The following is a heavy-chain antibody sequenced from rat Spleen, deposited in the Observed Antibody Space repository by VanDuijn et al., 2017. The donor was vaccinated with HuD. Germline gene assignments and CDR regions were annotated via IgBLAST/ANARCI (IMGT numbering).Heavy chain of an antibody. D-gene: IGHD1-9*01. CDR3: ARRHYGYTDYFDY. V-gene: IGHV5-29*01. CDR1: GFTFSDSG. J-gene: IGHJ2*01. Sequence: EVQLVESGGGLVRPGGSLKLSCSVSGFTFSDSGMAWVRQAPTKGLEWVATISYGYSSGHSSTYYRDSVKGRFTISRDNAKSTLSLQMDSLRSEDTATYYCARRHYGYTDYFDYWGQGVMVTVSS. CDR2: ISYGYSSGHSST.